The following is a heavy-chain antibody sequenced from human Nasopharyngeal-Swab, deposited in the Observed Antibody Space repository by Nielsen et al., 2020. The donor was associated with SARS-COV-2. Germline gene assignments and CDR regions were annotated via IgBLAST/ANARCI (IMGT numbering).Heavy chain of an antibody. CDR3: AKDRDSGDDSGEYYHYYGMDV. CDR2: ISYDGSNK. D-gene: IGHD5-12*01. Sequence: GGSLRLSCAASGFIFSSYAMHWVRQAPGKGLEWVAVISYDGSNKYYADSVKGRFTISRDNSKNTLDLQMNSLRAEDTAMYYCAKDRDSGDDSGEYYHYYGMDVWGQGTSVTVS. J-gene: IGHJ6*02. V-gene: IGHV3-30*04. CDR1: GFIFSSYA.